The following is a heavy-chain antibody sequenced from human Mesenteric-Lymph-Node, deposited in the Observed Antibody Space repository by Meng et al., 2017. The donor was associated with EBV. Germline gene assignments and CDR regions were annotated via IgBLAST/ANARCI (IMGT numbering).Heavy chain of an antibody. CDR3: SNLPYSY. CDR1: GFTFNIYD. J-gene: IGHJ4*02. CDR2: ITGSGGTR. D-gene: IGHD4-11*01. Sequence: EVQLLEAGGGLVQPGGSLRLSCVVSGFTFNIYDMNWVRQAPGRGLEWVSGITGSGGTRYYADSVKGRFSISRDNSGNTFYLQMNSLRVEDTAVYYCSNLPYSYWGQGTLVTVSS. V-gene: IGHV3-23*01.